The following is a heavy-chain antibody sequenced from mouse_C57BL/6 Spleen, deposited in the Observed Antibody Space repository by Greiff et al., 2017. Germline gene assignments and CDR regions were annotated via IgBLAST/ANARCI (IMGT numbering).Heavy chain of an antibody. V-gene: IGHV5-17*01. CDR1: GFTFSDYG. CDR3: ARQPYYYGSTYWYFDV. D-gene: IGHD1-1*01. CDR2: ISSGSSTI. Sequence: ESGGGLVKPGGSLKLSCAASGFTFSDYGMHWVRQAPEKGLEWVAYISSGSSTIYYADTVKGRFTISRDNAKNTLFLQMTSLRSEDTAMYYCARQPYYYGSTYWYFDVWGTGTTVTVSS. J-gene: IGHJ1*03.